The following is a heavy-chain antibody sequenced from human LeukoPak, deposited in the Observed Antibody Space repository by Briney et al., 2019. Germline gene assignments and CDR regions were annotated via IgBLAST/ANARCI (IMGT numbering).Heavy chain of an antibody. J-gene: IGHJ5*02. D-gene: IGHD2-15*01. V-gene: IGHV1-69*13. CDR3: ARGRYCSGGSCYRWFDP. Sequence: SVKVSCKASGGTFSSYAISWVRQAPGQGLEWMGGIIPIFGTANYAQKFQGRVTITADESTSTAYMELSSLRSEDTAVYYCARGRYCSGGSCYRWFDPWGQGTLVTVSS. CDR2: IIPIFGTA. CDR1: GGTFSSYA.